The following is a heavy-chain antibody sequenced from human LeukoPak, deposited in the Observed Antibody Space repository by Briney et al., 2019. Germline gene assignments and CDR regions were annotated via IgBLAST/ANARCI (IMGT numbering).Heavy chain of an antibody. J-gene: IGHJ1*01. CDR3: TIGEFQLLLDYFHH. CDR2: IRYDGGNK. Sequence: PGGSLRPSCAASGFTFSSYGMHWVRQAPGKGLDWVAFIRYDGGNKYYADSVKGRFTISRDNSKNTLYLQMNSLRAEDTAVYYCTIGEFQLLLDYFHHWGQGTLVTVSS. D-gene: IGHD2-2*01. V-gene: IGHV3-30*02. CDR1: GFTFSSYG.